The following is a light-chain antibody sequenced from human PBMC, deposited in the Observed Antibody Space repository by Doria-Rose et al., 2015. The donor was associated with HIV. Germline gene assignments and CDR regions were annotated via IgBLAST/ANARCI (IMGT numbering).Light chain of an antibody. V-gene: IGKV1-39*01. J-gene: IGKJ4*01. CDR2: AAS. CDR1: QSTGSF. CDR3: QQSYSTPLT. Sequence: DIRSTQSPSSLSASVGDRVTITCRASQSTGSFLNWYQQKPGTAPKLLIYAASSVQNGVPSRFSGSGSGTDFTLTISSLQPEDFATYFCQQSYSTPLTFGGGTKVEIK.